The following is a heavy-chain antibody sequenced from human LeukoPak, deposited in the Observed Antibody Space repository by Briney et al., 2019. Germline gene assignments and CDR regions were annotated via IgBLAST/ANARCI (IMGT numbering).Heavy chain of an antibody. D-gene: IGHD2-15*01. CDR1: GFTFSDYY. CDR2: ISSSGSTI. Sequence: PGGSPRLSCAASGFTFSDYYMSWIRQAPGKGLEWVSYISSSGSTIYYADSVKGRFTISRDNAKNSLYLQMNSLRAEDTAVYYCAKDPHWNPYCSGGSCYFYYWGQGTLVTVSS. J-gene: IGHJ4*02. CDR3: AKDPHWNPYCSGGSCYFYY. V-gene: IGHV3-11*01.